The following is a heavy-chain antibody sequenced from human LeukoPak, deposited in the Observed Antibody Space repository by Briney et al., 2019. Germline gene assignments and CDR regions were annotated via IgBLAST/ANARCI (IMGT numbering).Heavy chain of an antibody. CDR2: INPSGGTT. CDR1: GYSFTTFY. CDR3: ASLATIGSDSFDI. Sequence: ASVKVSCKASGYSFTTFYMHWVRQAPGQGLEWIGIINPSGGTTSQAQKFQGRVTMTRDTSTSTVYMELSSLRSEDTAVYYCASLATIGSDSFDIWGQGTTVTVSS. V-gene: IGHV1-46*01. J-gene: IGHJ3*02. D-gene: IGHD2-2*03.